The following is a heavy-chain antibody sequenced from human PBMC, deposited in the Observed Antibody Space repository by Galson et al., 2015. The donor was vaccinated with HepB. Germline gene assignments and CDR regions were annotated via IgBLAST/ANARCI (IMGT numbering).Heavy chain of an antibody. CDR2: INHSGST. V-gene: IGHV4-34*01. D-gene: IGHD3-10*01. Sequence: ETLSLTCAVYGGSFSGYFWNWIRQPPGKGLDWIGEINHSGSTNYNPSLKSRVTISVDTSKNQFSLKVNSVTAADTAVYFCARTRGVTYGMDVWGQGTTVTVSS. J-gene: IGHJ6*02. CDR3: ARTRGVTYGMDV. CDR1: GGSFSGYF.